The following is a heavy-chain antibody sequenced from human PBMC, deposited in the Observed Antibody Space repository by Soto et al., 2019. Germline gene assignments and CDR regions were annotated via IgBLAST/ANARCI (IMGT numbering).Heavy chain of an antibody. D-gene: IGHD5-12*01. J-gene: IGHJ4*02. CDR1: GGSINSGDYY. V-gene: IGHV4-31*03. CDR3: ASAGHPLGHIVPTNRYFDY. CDR2: IYYSGRT. Sequence: PSETLSLTCTVSGGSINSGDYYWSWIRQHPEKGLEWIGYIYYSGRTYYNPSLKSRLTISLVTSKSQFSLELNSVTAADTAVYYCASAGHPLGHIVPTNRYFDYWGQGTLVTVSS.